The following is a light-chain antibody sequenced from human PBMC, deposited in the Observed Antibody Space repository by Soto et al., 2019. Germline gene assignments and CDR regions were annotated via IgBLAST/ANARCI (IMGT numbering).Light chain of an antibody. J-gene: IGLJ2*01. CDR1: SSDVGRYNY. Sequence: QSALTQPASVSGSPGQSISLSCSGTSSDVGRYNYVSWYQHHPGKAPKLMIYDVSIRPSGVSNRFSGSKSGNTASLTISGLQPEDEADYYCSSYTSSTNTVVVFGGGTKVTVL. CDR3: SSYTSSTNTVVV. CDR2: DVS. V-gene: IGLV2-14*03.